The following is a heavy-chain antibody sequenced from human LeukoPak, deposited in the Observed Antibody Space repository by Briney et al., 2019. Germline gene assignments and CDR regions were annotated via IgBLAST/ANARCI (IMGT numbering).Heavy chain of an antibody. CDR2: VYYSGST. J-gene: IGHJ4*02. D-gene: IGHD4-23*01. Sequence: SETLSLTCTVSGVSISSYYWSWIRQPPGKGLEWGRYVYYSGSTNYNPSLKSRVTISVDTSKNQFSLKLGSVTAADTAVYYCATVDDGGNFDYWGQGTLVTVSS. V-gene: IGHV4-59*01. CDR1: GVSISSYY. CDR3: ATVDDGGNFDY.